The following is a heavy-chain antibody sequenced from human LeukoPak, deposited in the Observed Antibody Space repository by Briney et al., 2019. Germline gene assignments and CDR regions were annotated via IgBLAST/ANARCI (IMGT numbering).Heavy chain of an antibody. CDR1: GGSISSYY. CDR2: IYYSGST. J-gene: IGHJ5*02. CDR3: ARSLRSYLYWFDP. V-gene: IGHV4-59*01. D-gene: IGHD3-16*02. Sequence: SETLSLTCTVSGGSISSYYWSWIRRPPGKGLEWIGYIYYSGSTNYNPSLKSRVTISVDTSKNQFSLKLSSVAAADTAVYYCARSLRSYLYWFDPWGQGTLVTVSS.